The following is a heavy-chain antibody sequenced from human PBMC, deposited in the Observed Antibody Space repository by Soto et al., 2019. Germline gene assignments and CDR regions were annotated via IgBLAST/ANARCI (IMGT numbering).Heavy chain of an antibody. D-gene: IGHD6-19*01. CDR1: GFTFSSYG. CDR2: ISYDGSNK. J-gene: IGHJ6*02. Sequence: GGSLRLSCAASGFTFSSYGMHGVRQAPGKGLEGVAVISYDGSNKYYADSVKGRFTISRDNSKNTLYLQMSSLRAEDTAVYYCVKDGSSGWPYYYGMDVWGQGTTVTVSS. V-gene: IGHV3-30*18. CDR3: VKDGSSGWPYYYGMDV.